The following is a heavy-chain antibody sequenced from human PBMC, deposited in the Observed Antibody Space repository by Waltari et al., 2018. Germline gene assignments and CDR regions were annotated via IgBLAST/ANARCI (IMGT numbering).Heavy chain of an antibody. J-gene: IGHJ4*02. CDR3: AKEREYSYDSNHYALDY. D-gene: IGHD3-22*01. CDR1: GFTFSNYD. CDR2: ISYDGRDR. Sequence: QVQLVESGGGVVQPGRSLRLSCAASGFTFSNYDMHWVRQAPGKGLEWGAVISYDGRDRYYADSVKGRFTIARDNSKNRLYLQMNSLRAEDTALYYCAKEREYSYDSNHYALDYWGQGALVTVSS. V-gene: IGHV3-30*18.